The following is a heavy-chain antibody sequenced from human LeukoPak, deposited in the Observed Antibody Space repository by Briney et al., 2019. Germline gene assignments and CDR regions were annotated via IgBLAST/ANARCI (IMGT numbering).Heavy chain of an antibody. CDR3: VTDVSGSLGD. V-gene: IGHV3-7*05. CDR2: IKKDGSEK. D-gene: IGHD6-19*01. Sequence: PGGSLRLSCAASGFTFSDYWMNWVRQAQGKGLEWVANIKKDGSEKHYIDSVKGRFTISRDNAKNSLYLQMSSLRPEDTALYHCVTDVSGSLGDWGQGTLVTVSS. J-gene: IGHJ4*02. CDR1: GFTFSDYW.